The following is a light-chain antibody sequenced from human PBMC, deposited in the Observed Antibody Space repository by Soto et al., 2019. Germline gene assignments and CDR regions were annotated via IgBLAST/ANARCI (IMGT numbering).Light chain of an antibody. CDR3: SSYTSSSTYV. J-gene: IGLJ1*01. CDR2: EVS. V-gene: IGLV2-18*02. Sequence: QSALTQPPSVSGSPGQSVAICCTGTSSDVGSYNRVSWYQQPPGTAPKVMIYEVSNRPSGVPDHFSGSKSGNTASLTISGLQAEDEADYYCSSYTSSSTYVFGTGTKLTVL. CDR1: SSDVGSYNR.